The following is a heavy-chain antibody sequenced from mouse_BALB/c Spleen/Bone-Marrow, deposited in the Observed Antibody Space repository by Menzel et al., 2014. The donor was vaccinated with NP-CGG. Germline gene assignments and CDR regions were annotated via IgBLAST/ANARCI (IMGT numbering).Heavy chain of an antibody. J-gene: IGHJ3*01. V-gene: IGHV1-18*01. CDR3: ARGELGRFAY. Sequence: VQLKESGPELVKPGASVKIPCKPSGYTFTDYNMDWVKQSHGKSLEWIGDINPNNGGTIYNQKFKGKATLTVDKSSSTAYMELRSLTSEDTAVYYCARGELGRFAYWGQGTLVTVSA. D-gene: IGHD4-1*01. CDR2: INPNNGGT. CDR1: GYTFTDYN.